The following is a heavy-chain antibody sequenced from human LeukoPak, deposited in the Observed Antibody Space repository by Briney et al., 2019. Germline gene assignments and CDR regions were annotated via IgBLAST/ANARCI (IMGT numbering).Heavy chain of an antibody. CDR3: AKCSYSSSWYFGY. V-gene: IGHV3-23*01. Sequence: GGSLRLSCAASGFTFSSYAMSWVRQAPGKGLEWVSAISGSGGSTYCADSVKGRFTISRDNSKNTLYLQMNSLRAEDTAVYYCAKCSYSSSWYFGYWGQGTLVTVSS. CDR2: ISGSGGST. CDR1: GFTFSSYA. J-gene: IGHJ4*02. D-gene: IGHD6-13*01.